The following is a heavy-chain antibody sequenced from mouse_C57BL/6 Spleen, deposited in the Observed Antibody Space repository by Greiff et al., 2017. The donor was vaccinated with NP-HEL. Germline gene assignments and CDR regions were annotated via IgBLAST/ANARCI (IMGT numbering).Heavy chain of an antibody. CDR3: ATYDYDDFDY. D-gene: IGHD2-4*01. CDR2: IYPGDGDT. J-gene: IGHJ2*01. CDR1: GYAFSSSW. V-gene: IGHV1-82*01. Sequence: VQLQQSGPELVKPGASVKISCKASGYAFSSSWMNWVKQRPGKGLEWIGRIYPGDGDTNYNGKFKGKATLTADKSSSTAYMQISSLTSEDSAVYFCATYDYDDFDYWGQGTTLTVSS.